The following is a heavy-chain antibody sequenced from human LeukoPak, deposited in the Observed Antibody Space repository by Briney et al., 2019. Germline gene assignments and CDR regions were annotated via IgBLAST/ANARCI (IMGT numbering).Heavy chain of an antibody. V-gene: IGHV4-39*01. CDR3: ARHASVDGNWPRPLDY. Sequence: SETLSLTCTVSGGSISSSNYYWGWIRQPPGKGLEWIGNIYYSGSTYYKPSLRTRVTISVDTSKNQFSLKLTSVTAADTAVYYCARHASVDGNWPRPLDYWGQGSLVTVSS. D-gene: IGHD6-19*01. J-gene: IGHJ4*02. CDR1: GGSISSSNYY. CDR2: IYYSGST.